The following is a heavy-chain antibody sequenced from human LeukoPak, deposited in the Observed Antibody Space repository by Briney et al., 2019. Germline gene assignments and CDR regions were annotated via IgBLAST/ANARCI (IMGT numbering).Heavy chain of an antibody. CDR2: ISNNGGYT. J-gene: IGHJ6*02. CDR3: AKDTEYQLPEYYYYGMDV. Sequence: PGGSLRLSCAASGFTFSSSAMSWVRQAPGKGLEWVSAISNNGGYTYYADSVQGRFTISRDNSRNTLYLQMNSLRAEDTAVYYCAKDTEYQLPEYYYYGMDVWGQGTTVTVSS. CDR1: GFTFSSSA. D-gene: IGHD2-2*01. V-gene: IGHV3-23*01.